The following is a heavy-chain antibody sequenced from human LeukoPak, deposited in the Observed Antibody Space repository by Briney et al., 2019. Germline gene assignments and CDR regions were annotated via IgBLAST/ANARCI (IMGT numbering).Heavy chain of an antibody. CDR1: GFTFSSYE. J-gene: IGHJ4*02. V-gene: IGHV3-48*03. CDR3: ASYIVATSGADY. Sequence: GGSLRLSCAASGFTFSSYEMNWVRQAPGKGLEWVSYISSSGSTIYYADSVKGRFTISRDNAKNSLYLQMNSLRAEDTAVYYCASYIVATSGADYWGQGTLVTVSS. CDR2: ISSSGSTI. D-gene: IGHD5-12*01.